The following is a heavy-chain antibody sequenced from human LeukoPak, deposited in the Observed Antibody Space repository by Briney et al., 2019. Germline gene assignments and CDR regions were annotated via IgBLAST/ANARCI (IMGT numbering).Heavy chain of an antibody. CDR3: AKDHDYVWGSYRYPNY. Sequence: GGSLRLSCAASGFTFSDYYMSWIRQAPGKGLEWVSYISSSSSYTNYADSVKGRFTISRDNAKNSLYLQMNSLRAEDTAVYYCAKDHDYVWGSYRYPNYWGQGTLVTVSS. CDR2: ISSSSSYT. V-gene: IGHV3-11*06. J-gene: IGHJ4*02. CDR1: GFTFSDYY. D-gene: IGHD3-16*02.